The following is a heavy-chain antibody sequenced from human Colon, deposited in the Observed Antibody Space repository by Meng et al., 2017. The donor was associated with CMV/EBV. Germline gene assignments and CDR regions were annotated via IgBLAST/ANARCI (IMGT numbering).Heavy chain of an antibody. J-gene: IGHJ1*01. CDR3: ATVSSGYYLYFQH. D-gene: IGHD3-22*01. Sequence: QVQLVQSGAEVKKPGASVKVSCKASGYSFTGYYMNWVRQAPGQGLEWMGWINPNSGGTNYAQKFQGRVTMTRDTSISTAYMELSRLRSDDTAVYYCATVSSGYYLYFQHWGQGTLVTVSS. CDR1: GYSFTGYY. CDR2: INPNSGGT. V-gene: IGHV1-2*02.